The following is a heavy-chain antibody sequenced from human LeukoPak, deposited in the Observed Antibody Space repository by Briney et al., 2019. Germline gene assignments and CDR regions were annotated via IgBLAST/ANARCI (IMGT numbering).Heavy chain of an antibody. J-gene: IGHJ4*02. CDR1: GGTFSSYA. Sequence: SVKVSCKASGGTFSSYAISWVRQAPGQGLEWMGGIVPIFGTANYAQKFQGRVTITTDESTSTAYMELRSLRSDDTAVYYCARGGQIFGVVIDYWGQGTPVTVSS. D-gene: IGHD3-3*01. CDR2: IVPIFGTA. CDR3: ARGGQIFGVVIDY. V-gene: IGHV1-69*05.